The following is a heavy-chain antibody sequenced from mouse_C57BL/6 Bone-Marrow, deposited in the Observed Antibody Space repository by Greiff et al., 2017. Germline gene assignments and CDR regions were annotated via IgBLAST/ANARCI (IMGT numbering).Heavy chain of an antibody. Sequence: EVKLVESGGGLVKPGGSLKLSCAASGFTFSSYAMSWVRQTPEKRLEWVATISDGGSYTYYPDNVKGRFTISRDNAKNNLYLQMSHLKSEDTAMYYCAREDWDEGYFDYWGQGTTLTVSS. V-gene: IGHV5-4*01. CDR3: AREDWDEGYFDY. J-gene: IGHJ2*01. CDR2: ISDGGSYT. CDR1: GFTFSSYA. D-gene: IGHD4-1*01.